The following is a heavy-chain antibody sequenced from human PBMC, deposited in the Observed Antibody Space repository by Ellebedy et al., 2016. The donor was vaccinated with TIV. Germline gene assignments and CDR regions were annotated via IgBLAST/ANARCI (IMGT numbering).Heavy chain of an antibody. CDR3: ANEGAYGSGSAYFDY. V-gene: IGHV3-23*01. D-gene: IGHD3-10*01. CDR2: ITGGATAT. J-gene: IGHJ4*02. Sequence: GGSLRLSXVGSGFTFENYAMSWVRQAPGKGLEWVSIITGGATATYNADSVKGRFIISRDNSKNTLYLQMNSLTAEDTAVYYCANEGAYGSGSAYFDYWGQGTLVTVSS. CDR1: GFTFENYA.